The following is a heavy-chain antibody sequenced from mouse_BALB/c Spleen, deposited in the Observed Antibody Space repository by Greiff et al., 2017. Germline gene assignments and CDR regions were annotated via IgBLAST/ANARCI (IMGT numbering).Heavy chain of an antibody. D-gene: IGHD2-3*01. CDR3: ARRDGYYFYAMDY. J-gene: IGHJ4*01. CDR2: ILPGSGST. Sequence: VQGVESGAELMKPGASVKISCKATGYTFSSYWIEWVKQRPGHGLEWIGEILPGSGSTNYNEKFKGKATFTADTSSNTAYMQLSSLTSEDSAVYYCARRDGYYFYAMDYWGQGTSVTVSS. V-gene: IGHV1-9*01. CDR1: GYTFSSYW.